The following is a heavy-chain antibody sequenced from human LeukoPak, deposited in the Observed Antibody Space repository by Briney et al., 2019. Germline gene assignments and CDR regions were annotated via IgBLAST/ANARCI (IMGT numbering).Heavy chain of an antibody. CDR2: LSYSGGST. CDR1: GFTFSNYA. J-gene: IGHJ4*01. D-gene: IGHD4-11*01. Sequence: GGSRRLSCEASGFTFSNYAMSWVRQAPGKGLEWVSGLSYSGGSTYYADSVKGRFTISRDNFKNTLYLQMNSLRAEDTAVYYCVRDRDYSNFDYWGQGSLVTVSS. V-gene: IGHV3-23*01. CDR3: VRDRDYSNFDY.